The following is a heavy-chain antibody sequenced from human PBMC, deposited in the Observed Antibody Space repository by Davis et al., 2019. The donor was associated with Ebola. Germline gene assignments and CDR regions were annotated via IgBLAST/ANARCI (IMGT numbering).Heavy chain of an antibody. V-gene: IGHV3-74*01. CDR3: ARGRYSSSSEYWFDP. CDR1: GFTFSSYW. J-gene: IGHJ5*02. D-gene: IGHD6-6*01. Sequence: HTGGSLRLSCAASGFTFSSYWMHWVRQAPGKGLVWVSRINSDGSSTSYADSVKGRFTISRDNAKNTLYLQMNSLRAEDTAVYYCARGRYSSSSEYWFDPWGQGTLVTVSS. CDR2: INSDGSST.